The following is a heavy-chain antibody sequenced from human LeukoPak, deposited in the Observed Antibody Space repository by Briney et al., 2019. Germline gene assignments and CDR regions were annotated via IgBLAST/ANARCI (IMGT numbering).Heavy chain of an antibody. CDR1: GFTFSNYA. CDR2: ISANGDTT. CDR3: VKDFWPARDGGGYYSPFEY. D-gene: IGHD3-22*01. J-gene: IGHJ4*02. V-gene: IGHV3-23*01. Sequence: GGSLRLSCAASGFTFSNYAMNWVRQAPGKGLEWVSGISANGDTTHYVDSVRGRFTISRDNSKNSVFLQMNSLRDADTVVYHCVKDFWPARDGGGYYSPFEYWGEGTLVTVSS.